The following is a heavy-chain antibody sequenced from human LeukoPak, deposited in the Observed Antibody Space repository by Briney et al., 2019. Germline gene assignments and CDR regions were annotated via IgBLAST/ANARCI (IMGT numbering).Heavy chain of an antibody. CDR1: GVTFSSYW. V-gene: IGHV3-7*01. CDR3: ARDLGGYIVATIISSLWDY. CDR2: IKQDGSEK. D-gene: IGHD5-12*01. Sequence: PGGSLRLSCAASGVTFSSYWMSWVRQAPGKGLEWVANIKQDGSEKYYVDSVKGRFTISRDNAKNSLYLQMNSLRAEDTAVYYCARDLGGYIVATIISSLWDYWGQGTLVTVSS. J-gene: IGHJ4*02.